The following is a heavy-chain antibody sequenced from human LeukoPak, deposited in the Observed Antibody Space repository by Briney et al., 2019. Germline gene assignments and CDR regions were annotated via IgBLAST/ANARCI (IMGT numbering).Heavy chain of an antibody. CDR3: ASRAPRRGIAVAGYYYYGMDV. D-gene: IGHD6-19*01. V-gene: IGHV1-69*04. J-gene: IGHJ6*02. CDR2: IIPILGIA. CDR1: GGTVSSYA. Sequence: GASVKVSCKASGGTVSSYAISWVRQAPGQGLEWMGRIIPILGIANYAQKFQGRVTITADKSTSTAYMELSSLRSEDTAVYYCASRAPRRGIAVAGYYYYGMDVWGQGTTVTVSS.